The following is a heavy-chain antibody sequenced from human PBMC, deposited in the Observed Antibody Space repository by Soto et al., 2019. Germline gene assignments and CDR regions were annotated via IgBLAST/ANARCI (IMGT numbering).Heavy chain of an antibody. CDR3: ARAVRIQLWSTIDY. Sequence: QVQLVQSGAEVKKPGSSVKVSCKASGGTFSSYTISWVRQAPGQGREWMGRIIPILGIANYAQKFQGRVTITEDKSKSTAYMELSSLRSEATAVYYCARAVRIQLWSTIDYWGQGTLVTVSS. D-gene: IGHD5-18*01. V-gene: IGHV1-69*02. CDR1: GGTFSSYT. J-gene: IGHJ4*02. CDR2: IIPILGIA.